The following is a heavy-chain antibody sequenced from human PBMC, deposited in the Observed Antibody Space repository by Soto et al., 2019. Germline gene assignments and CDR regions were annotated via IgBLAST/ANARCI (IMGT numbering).Heavy chain of an antibody. J-gene: IGHJ5*02. CDR3: TRIEKGSATYT. CDR1: GGSITSGGYF. CDR2: IFSNDEK. V-gene: IGHV2-26*01. D-gene: IGHD3-10*01. Sequence: QESGPGLVKPSQTLSLTCTVSGGSITSGGYFWSWIRQHPGKGLEWIGYIFSNDEKSYSTSLKSRLTISKDTSKSQVVLSMTNMDPVDTATYYCTRIEKGSATYTWGQGTLVTVSS.